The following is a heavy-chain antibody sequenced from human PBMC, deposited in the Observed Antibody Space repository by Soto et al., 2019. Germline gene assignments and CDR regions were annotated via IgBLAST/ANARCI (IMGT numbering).Heavy chain of an antibody. CDR3: ARGGLQYPTCPPYYYYGMDV. J-gene: IGHJ6*02. CDR2: MNPNSGNT. Sequence: ASVQVSCKASGYTFTSYDINWVRQATGQGLEWMGWMNPNSGNTGYAQKFQGRVTMTRNTSISTAYMELSSLRSEDTAVYYCARGGLQYPTCPPYYYYGMDVWGQGTTVTVSS. V-gene: IGHV1-8*01. CDR1: GYTFTSYD. D-gene: IGHD4-4*01.